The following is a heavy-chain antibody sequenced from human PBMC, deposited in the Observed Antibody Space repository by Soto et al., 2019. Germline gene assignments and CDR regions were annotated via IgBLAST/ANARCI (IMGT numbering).Heavy chain of an antibody. D-gene: IGHD6-13*01. J-gene: IGHJ2*01. CDR3: LRWGRGGYSLTDWYFDH. CDR1: GFTVSGSA. CDR2: IRSKANSYAT. Sequence: EVQLVESGGGLVQPGGSLKLSCAASGFTVSGSAMHWVRQASGKGLEWVGRIRSKANSYATAYAESVKGGFTISRDASKNPAYLQINSLKTEDTAVYYWLRWGRGGYSLTDWYFDHWGRGTLVTVSS. V-gene: IGHV3-73*02.